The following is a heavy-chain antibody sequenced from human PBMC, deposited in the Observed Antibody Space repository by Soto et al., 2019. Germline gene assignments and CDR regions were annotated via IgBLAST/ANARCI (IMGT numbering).Heavy chain of an antibody. J-gene: IGHJ5*02. CDR2: IIPIFGTA. CDR1: GGTVSSYA. D-gene: IGHD5-12*01. CDR3: ARAAPGGGYDYRENWFDP. V-gene: IGHV1-69*13. Sequence: ASVKVSCKASGGTVSSYAISWVRQAPGQGLEWMGGIIPIFGTANYAQKFKGRVTITADESTSTAYMELSSLRSEDTAVYYCARAAPGGGYDYRENWFDPWGQGTLVTVSS.